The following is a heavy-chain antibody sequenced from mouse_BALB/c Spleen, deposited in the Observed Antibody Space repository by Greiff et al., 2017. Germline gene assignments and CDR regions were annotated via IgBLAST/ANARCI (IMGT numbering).Heavy chain of an antibody. CDR3: ARDRGGYYAWFAY. CDR2: ISDGGSYT. V-gene: IGHV5-4*02. D-gene: IGHD1-1*02. Sequence: EVQVVESGGGLVKPGGSLKLSCAASGFTFSDYYMYWVRQTPEKRLEWVATISDGGSYTYYPDSVKGRFTISRDNAKNNLYLQMSSLKSEDTAMYYGARDRGGYYAWFAYWGQGTLVTVSA. CDR1: GFTFSDYY. J-gene: IGHJ3*01.